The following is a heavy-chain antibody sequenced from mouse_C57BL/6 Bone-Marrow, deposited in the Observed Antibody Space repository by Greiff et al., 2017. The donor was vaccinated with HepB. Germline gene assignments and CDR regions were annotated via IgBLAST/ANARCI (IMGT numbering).Heavy chain of an antibody. CDR1: GFTFSSYA. CDR3: ARGGRAWFAY. J-gene: IGHJ3*01. CDR2: ISDGGSYT. Sequence: EVQLVESGGGLVKPGGSLKLSCAASGFTFSSYAMFWVRQTPEKRLEWVATISDGGSYTYYPDNVKGRFTISRDNAKNNLYLQMSHLKSEDTAMYYCARGGRAWFAYWGPGTLVTFSA. V-gene: IGHV5-4*01.